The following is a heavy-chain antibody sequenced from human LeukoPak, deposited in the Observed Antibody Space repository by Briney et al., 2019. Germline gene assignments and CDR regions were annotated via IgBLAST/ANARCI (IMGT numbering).Heavy chain of an antibody. Sequence: PGGSLRLSCAASGFTFSSYAMSWVRQAPGKGLEWVSAISGSGGSTYYADSVKGRFTISRDNSKNTLYLQMNSLRAEDTAVYYCAKGGVRLRAASYFDYWGQGTLVTVSS. D-gene: IGHD3-10*01. J-gene: IGHJ4*02. V-gene: IGHV3-23*01. CDR3: AKGGVRLRAASYFDY. CDR2: ISGSGGST. CDR1: GFTFSSYA.